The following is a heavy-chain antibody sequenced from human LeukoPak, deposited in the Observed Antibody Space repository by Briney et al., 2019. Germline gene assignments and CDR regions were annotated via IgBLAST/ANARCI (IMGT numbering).Heavy chain of an antibody. J-gene: IGHJ4*02. CDR1: GGAFSGYY. Sequence: SETLSLTCAVYGGAFSGYYWSWIRQPPGKGLEWIGEINHSGSTNYNPSLKSRVTRSVDTSKNQFSLKLSSVTAADTAVYYCASSGQYSSSWVSDYWGQGTLVTVSS. V-gene: IGHV4-34*01. D-gene: IGHD6-13*01. CDR2: INHSGST. CDR3: ASSGQYSSSWVSDY.